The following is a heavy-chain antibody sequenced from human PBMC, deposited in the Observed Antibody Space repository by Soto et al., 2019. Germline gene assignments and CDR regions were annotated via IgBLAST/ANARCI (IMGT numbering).Heavy chain of an antibody. CDR1: VFTFSSYA. CDR2: ISGSGGST. J-gene: IGHJ6*03. CDR3: AKTVKVWFGDDHYYMDV. Sequence: PGGSLRLSCAASVFTFSSYAMSWVRQAPGKGLEWVSAISGSGGSTYYADSVKGRFTISRDNSKNTLYLQMNSLRAEDTAVYYCAKTVKVWFGDDHYYMDVWGKGTTVTVSS. D-gene: IGHD3-10*01. V-gene: IGHV3-23*01.